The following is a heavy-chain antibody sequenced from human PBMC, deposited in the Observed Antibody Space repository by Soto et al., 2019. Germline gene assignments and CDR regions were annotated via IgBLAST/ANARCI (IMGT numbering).Heavy chain of an antibody. D-gene: IGHD5-18*01. CDR2: ISYDGSNK. CDR1: GFTFSTYA. Sequence: GGSLRLSCAASGFTFSTYAMSWVRQAPGKGLEWVAFISYDGSNKYYADSVKGRFTISRDNSKNTLYLQMNSLRAEDTAVYYCAKVAVDTAMVVILDYWGQGTLVTVSS. CDR3: AKVAVDTAMVVILDY. J-gene: IGHJ4*02. V-gene: IGHV3-30*18.